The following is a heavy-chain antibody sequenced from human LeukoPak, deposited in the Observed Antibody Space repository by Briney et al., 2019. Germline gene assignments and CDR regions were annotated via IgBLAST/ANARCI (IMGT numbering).Heavy chain of an antibody. D-gene: IGHD2-15*01. CDR3: ARLFLGYCSGGSCYEDY. Sequence: SETLSLTCAVSGGSISSNSYYWGWIRQPPGKGLEWIGSIYYSGSTYYNPSLKSRVTISVDTSKNQFSLKLSSVTAADTAVYYCARLFLGYCSGGSCYEDYWGQGTLVTVSS. CDR2: IYYSGST. CDR1: GGSISSNSYY. J-gene: IGHJ4*02. V-gene: IGHV4-39*01.